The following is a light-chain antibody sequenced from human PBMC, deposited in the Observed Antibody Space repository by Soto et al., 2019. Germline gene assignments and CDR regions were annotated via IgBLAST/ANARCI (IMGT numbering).Light chain of an antibody. Sequence: DIQMTQSPSTLSASVGDRVTITCRASQSISSWLAWYQQKPGKAPKLLIYKASSLESGVPSRFSGSGSRTHFSFTITSLQPDDFATYYCHQYDSLPPTFGLGTRLEIK. CDR2: KAS. V-gene: IGKV1-5*03. CDR1: QSISSW. CDR3: HQYDSLPPT. J-gene: IGKJ5*01.